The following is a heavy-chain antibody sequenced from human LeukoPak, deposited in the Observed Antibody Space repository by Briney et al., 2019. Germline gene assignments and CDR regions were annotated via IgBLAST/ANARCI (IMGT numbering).Heavy chain of an antibody. V-gene: IGHV1-69*04. CDR2: IIPILGIA. D-gene: IGHD2-21*02. CDR3: ARGYGQVKGVVTVMDV. Sequence: SVKVSCKASGGTFSSYAISWVRQAPGQGLEWMGRIIPILGIANYAQKFQGRVTITADKSTSTAYMELSSLRSEDTAVYYCARGYGQVKGVVTVMDVWGQGTTVTASS. CDR1: GGTFSSYA. J-gene: IGHJ6*02.